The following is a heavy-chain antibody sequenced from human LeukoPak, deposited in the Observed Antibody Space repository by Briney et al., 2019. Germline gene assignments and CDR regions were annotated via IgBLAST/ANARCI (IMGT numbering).Heavy chain of an antibody. CDR1: GFTFSSYW. CDR3: ARDPYSGSYGDYYYYYMDV. D-gene: IGHD1-26*01. CDR2: IKQDGSET. Sequence: GGSLRLSCAVSGFTFSSYWMSWVRQAPGKGLEWVANIKQDGSETHYVDSVKGRFTISRDNAKSSLYLQMNSLRAEDTAVYYCARDPYSGSYGDYYYYYMDVWGKGTTVTISS. J-gene: IGHJ6*03. V-gene: IGHV3-7*01.